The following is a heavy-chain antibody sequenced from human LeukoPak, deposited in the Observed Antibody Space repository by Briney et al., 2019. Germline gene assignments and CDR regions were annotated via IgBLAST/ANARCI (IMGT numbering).Heavy chain of an antibody. Sequence: GGSLRLSCAASGFTFSSYAMTWVRQPPGRGLEWVSAISGNAAGTYYGDSVKGRFTISRDNSKNTLYLQMNSLRAEDTAVYYCAEGQGAVPFWSNWGQGTLVTVSS. D-gene: IGHD3-3*01. J-gene: IGHJ4*02. CDR2: ISGNAAGT. CDR1: GFTFSSYA. V-gene: IGHV3-23*01. CDR3: AEGQGAVPFWSN.